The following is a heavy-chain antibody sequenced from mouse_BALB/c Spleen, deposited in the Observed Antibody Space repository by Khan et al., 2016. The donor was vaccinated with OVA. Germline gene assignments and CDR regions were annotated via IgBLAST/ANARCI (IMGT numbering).Heavy chain of an antibody. CDR3: ARGGDGSPFAY. J-gene: IGHJ3*01. D-gene: IGHD1-1*01. CDR2: IDRSKRET. V-gene: IGHV1-52*01. Sequence: QVQLQQSGPELVRPGPSVSMSCKASGYTFTSFWIHWVKQRPGQGLEWIGMIDRSKRETRLTQHFKDKATLNVDKSSNTGDMRLSRMTSEDAAVYYCARGGDGSPFAYWGQGTLVTVSA. CDR1: GYTFTSFW.